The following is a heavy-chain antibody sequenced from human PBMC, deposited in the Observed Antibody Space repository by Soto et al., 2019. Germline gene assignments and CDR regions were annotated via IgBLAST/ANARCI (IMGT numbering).Heavy chain of an antibody. Sequence: PSETLSLTCTVSGASISSYYWSWIRQPPGKGLEWIGYIYYSGSTNYNPSLKSRVTISVDTSKNQFSLKLSSVTAADAAVYYCATQKWELLRAFDIWGQGTMVTVSS. J-gene: IGHJ3*02. CDR3: ATQKWELLRAFDI. CDR2: IYYSGST. CDR1: GASISSYY. V-gene: IGHV4-59*01. D-gene: IGHD1-26*01.